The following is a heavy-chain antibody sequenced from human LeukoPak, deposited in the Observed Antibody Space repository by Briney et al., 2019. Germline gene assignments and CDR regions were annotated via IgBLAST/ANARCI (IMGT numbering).Heavy chain of an antibody. J-gene: IGHJ4*02. CDR3: AKGREWLVQYYFDY. V-gene: IGHV3-74*01. Sequence: PGGSLRLSCAASGFTFSSYWMYWVRQAPGKGLVWVSRISNDGSSTNYADSVKGRFTISRDNSKNTLYLQMNSLRAEDTAVYYCAKGREWLVQYYFDYWGQGTLVTVSS. D-gene: IGHD6-19*01. CDR2: ISNDGSST. CDR1: GFTFSSYW.